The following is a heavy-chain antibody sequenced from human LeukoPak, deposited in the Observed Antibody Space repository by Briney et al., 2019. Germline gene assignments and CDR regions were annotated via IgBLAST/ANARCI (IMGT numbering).Heavy chain of an antibody. CDR1: GGSISGYN. Sequence: PPETLSLTCTVSGGSISGYNWNWIRQPAGKGQEWIGRISTGGNTAYNPSLKSRITLSLDTTKNQLSLNLTSVTAADTAMYYCARSLVGSTYFDYWGQGTLVTVSS. V-gene: IGHV4-4*07. J-gene: IGHJ4*02. D-gene: IGHD2-2*01. CDR2: ISTGGNT. CDR3: ARSLVGSTYFDY.